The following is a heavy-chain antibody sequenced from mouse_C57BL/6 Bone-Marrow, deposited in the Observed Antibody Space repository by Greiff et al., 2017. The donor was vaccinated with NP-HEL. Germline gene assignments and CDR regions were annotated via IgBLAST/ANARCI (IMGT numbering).Heavy chain of an antibody. Sequence: EVQLQQSGAELVRPGASVKLSCTASGFNIKDDYMHWVKQRPEQGLEWIGWIDPENGDTEYASKFQGKATITADTSSNTAYLQLSSLTSEGTAVYYCTTNDCDGAWFAYWGQGTLVTVSA. J-gene: IGHJ3*01. CDR1: GFNIKDDY. CDR3: TTNDCDGAWFAY. D-gene: IGHD2-4*01. V-gene: IGHV14-4*01. CDR2: IDPENGDT.